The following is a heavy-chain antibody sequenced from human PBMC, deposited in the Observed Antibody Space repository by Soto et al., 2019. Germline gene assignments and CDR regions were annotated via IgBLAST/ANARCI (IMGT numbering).Heavy chain of an antibody. Sequence: ASVKVSCKASGYTFTSYYMHWVRQAPGQGLEWMGIINPSAGSTNYAQKFQGRVTMTRDTSTSTVYMELSSLRSEDTALYYCARARTGDFDYWGQGTLVTVSS. D-gene: IGHD7-27*01. V-gene: IGHV1-46*01. CDR2: INPSAGST. J-gene: IGHJ4*02. CDR3: ARARTGDFDY. CDR1: GYTFTSYY.